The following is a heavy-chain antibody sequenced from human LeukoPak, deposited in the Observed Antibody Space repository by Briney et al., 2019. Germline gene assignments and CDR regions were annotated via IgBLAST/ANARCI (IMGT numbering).Heavy chain of an antibody. J-gene: IGHJ6*03. Sequence: ASVKVSCKASGYTFTGYYMHWVRQAPGQGLEWMGWINPNSGGTNYAQKFQGRVTMTRDTSISTAYMELSRLRSDDTAVYYCARGGPGTAYYYYYYMDVWGKGTTVTISS. D-gene: IGHD2-8*02. CDR1: GYTFTGYY. CDR2: INPNSGGT. V-gene: IGHV1-2*02. CDR3: ARGGPGTAYYYYYYMDV.